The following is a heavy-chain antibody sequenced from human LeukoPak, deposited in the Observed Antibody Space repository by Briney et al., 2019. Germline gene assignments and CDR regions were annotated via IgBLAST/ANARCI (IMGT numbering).Heavy chain of an antibody. D-gene: IGHD3-22*01. CDR3: ARDRVDYDSSGYYLNWFDP. CDR2: IIPIFGTA. V-gene: IGHV1-69*13. CDR1: GGTFSSYA. J-gene: IGHJ5*02. Sequence: SVKVSCKASGGTFSSYAISWVRQAPGQGLEWMGGIIPIFGTANYAQKFQGRVTITADESTSTAYMELSSLRSEDTAVYYCARDRVDYDSSGYYLNWFDPWGQGTLVTVSS.